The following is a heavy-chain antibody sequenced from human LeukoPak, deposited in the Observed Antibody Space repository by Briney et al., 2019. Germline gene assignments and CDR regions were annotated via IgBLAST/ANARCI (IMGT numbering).Heavy chain of an antibody. V-gene: IGHV3-74*01. CDR3: ARGIYYSIIFDI. Sequence: GGSLRLSCAASGFTFSSYWMHWVRQAPGKGLVWVSRINSDGSSTSYADSVKGRFTISRDNAKNTLYLQMNSLRAEDTAVYYCARGIYYSIIFDIWGQGTMVTVSS. J-gene: IGHJ3*02. CDR1: GFTFSSYW. D-gene: IGHD5-12*01. CDR2: INSDGSST.